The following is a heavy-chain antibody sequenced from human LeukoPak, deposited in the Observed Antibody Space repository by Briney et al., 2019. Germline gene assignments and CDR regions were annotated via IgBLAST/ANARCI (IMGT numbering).Heavy chain of an antibody. D-gene: IGHD3-9*01. V-gene: IGHV4-38-2*01. J-gene: IGHJ4*02. CDR1: GYSISSGYY. Sequence: PSETLSLTCAVSGYSISSGYYWGWIRQPPGKGLEWIGSIYHSGSTYYNPSLKSRVTISVDTSKNQFSLKLSSVTAADTAMCYCARVDVDLLYFDYWGQGTLVTVTS. CDR2: IYHSGST. CDR3: ARVDVDLLYFDY.